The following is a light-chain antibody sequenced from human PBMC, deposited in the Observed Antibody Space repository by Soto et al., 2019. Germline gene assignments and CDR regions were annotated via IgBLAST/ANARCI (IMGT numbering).Light chain of an antibody. CDR3: SSYAGSNNWV. J-gene: IGLJ3*02. V-gene: IGLV2-8*01. CDR1: SSDVGDYHY. Sequence: QSVLTQPPSASGSPGQSVTISCTGTSSDVGDYHYVSWYQQHPGKAPKLMIYEVSKRPSGVPDRFSGSKSGNTASLTVSGLQAEDEADYCCSSYAGSNNWVFGGGTKLTVL. CDR2: EVS.